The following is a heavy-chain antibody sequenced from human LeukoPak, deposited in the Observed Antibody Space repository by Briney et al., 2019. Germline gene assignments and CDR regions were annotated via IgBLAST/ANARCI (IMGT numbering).Heavy chain of an antibody. CDR3: ARESTAGYNSSWYGFRN. V-gene: IGHV3-11*04. J-gene: IGHJ1*01. Sequence: PGGSLRLSCAASGFTFSDSYMSWIRQVPGKGLEWISYISDSADTIYYADSVKGRFTISRDNAKNSLFLQMGSLRVEDTAVYYCARESTAGYNSSWYGFRNWGQGTLVSVSS. CDR1: GFTFSDSY. D-gene: IGHD6-13*01. CDR2: ISDSADTI.